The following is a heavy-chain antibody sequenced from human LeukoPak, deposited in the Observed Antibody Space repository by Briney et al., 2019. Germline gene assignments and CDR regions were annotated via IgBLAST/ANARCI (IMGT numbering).Heavy chain of an antibody. Sequence: SETLSLTCAVYGGSFSGYYWSWIRQPPGKGLEWIGEINHSGSTNYNPSLKSRVTISVDTSKNQFSLKLSSVTAADTAVYYCARCGSGWYLFDYRGQGTLITVSS. CDR3: ARCGSGWYLFDY. CDR2: INHSGST. J-gene: IGHJ4*02. CDR1: GGSFSGYY. D-gene: IGHD6-19*01. V-gene: IGHV4-34*01.